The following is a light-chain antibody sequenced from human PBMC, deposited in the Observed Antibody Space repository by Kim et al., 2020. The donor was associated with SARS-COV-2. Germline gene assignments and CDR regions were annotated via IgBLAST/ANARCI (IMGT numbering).Light chain of an antibody. CDR2: RTS. J-gene: IGKJ1*01. CDR1: QSVSSW. V-gene: IGKV1-39*01. CDR3: QQSYNFPRT. Sequence: ASVGDRVTITCRASQSVSSWLNWYQQKPGKAPHLLIYRTSTLQSGVPPRFSGSASGTDFTLTISSLQPEDFATYYWQQSYNFPRTFGQGTKVDIK.